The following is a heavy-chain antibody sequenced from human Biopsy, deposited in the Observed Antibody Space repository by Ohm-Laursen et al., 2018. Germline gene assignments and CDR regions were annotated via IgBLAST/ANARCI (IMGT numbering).Heavy chain of an antibody. CDR1: GFNVHKYG. CDR3: IKDITPGGGDV. D-gene: IGHD3-16*01. Sequence: SLRLSCTASGFNVHKYGIHWVRQAQVKGLEWVSGIILNSDRLSYADSVRGRFTISRDNAKNSVYLQMNSLRPEDTALYYCIKDITPGGGDVWGQGTTVTVSS. J-gene: IGHJ6*02. CDR2: IILNSDRL. V-gene: IGHV3-9*01.